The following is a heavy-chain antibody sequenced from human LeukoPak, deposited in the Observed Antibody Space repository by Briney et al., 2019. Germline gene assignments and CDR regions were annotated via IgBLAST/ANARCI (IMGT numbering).Heavy chain of an antibody. CDR2: ISGDGGST. J-gene: IGHJ4*02. CDR1: GFTFDDYA. D-gene: IGHD3-9*01. V-gene: IGHV3-43*02. Sequence: GGPLRLSCAASGFTFDDYAMHWVRQAPGKGLEWVSLISGDGGSTYYADSVKGRFTISRDNSKNSLYLQMNSLRTEDTALYYCAKVASCYDILTGYYIWGQGTLVTVSS. CDR3: AKVASCYDILTGYYI.